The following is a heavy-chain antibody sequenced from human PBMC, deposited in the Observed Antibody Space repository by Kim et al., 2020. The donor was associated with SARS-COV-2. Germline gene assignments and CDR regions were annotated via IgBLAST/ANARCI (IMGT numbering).Heavy chain of an antibody. Sequence: VKGRFTISRDNSKNTLYLQMNSLRADDTAVYYCARAKRVGATHYYYGMDVWGQGTTVTVSS. J-gene: IGHJ6*02. D-gene: IGHD1-26*01. V-gene: IGHV3-30*01. CDR3: ARAKRVGATHYYYGMDV.